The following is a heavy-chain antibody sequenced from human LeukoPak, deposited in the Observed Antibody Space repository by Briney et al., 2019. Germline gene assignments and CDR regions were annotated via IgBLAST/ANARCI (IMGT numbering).Heavy chain of an antibody. CDR3: ARRLKGSFGNPFDY. J-gene: IGHJ4*02. CDR1: GFSFTTYA. CDR2: INPADGGT. V-gene: IGHV1-3*01. Sequence: ASVKVSCKASGFSFTTYAIHWVRQAPGQRLEWMGWINPADGGTRYSQRFQGRVSITRDTSATTVYMELSSLRSEDTVVYYCARRLKGSFGNPFDYWGQGTLVTVPS. D-gene: IGHD4-23*01.